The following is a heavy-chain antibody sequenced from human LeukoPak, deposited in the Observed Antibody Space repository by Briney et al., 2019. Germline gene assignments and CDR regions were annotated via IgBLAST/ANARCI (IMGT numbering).Heavy chain of an antibody. Sequence: GGSLRLSCVASGFTFSRYGMHWVRQAPGKGLEWVAFIPYHENMEYYADSVKGGFTVSRDDSKNTAYLEMNRLRPEDTAVYYCVRTGLLKNWFDPWGHGTQVTVSS. CDR1: GFTFSRYG. CDR3: VRTGLLKNWFDP. V-gene: IGHV3-30*02. J-gene: IGHJ5*02. CDR2: IPYHENME. D-gene: IGHD1-1*01.